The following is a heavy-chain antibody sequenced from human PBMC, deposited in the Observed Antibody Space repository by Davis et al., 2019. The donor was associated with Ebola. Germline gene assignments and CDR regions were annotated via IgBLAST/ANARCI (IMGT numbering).Heavy chain of an antibody. V-gene: IGHV5-51*01. CDR3: ARLVGATPFFDY. J-gene: IGHJ4*02. CDR1: GYSFTSYW. D-gene: IGHD1-26*01. Sequence: PGGSLRLSCKGSGYSFTSYWIGWVRQMPGKGLEWMGIIYPGDSDTRYSPSFQGQITISADKSISTAYLQWSSLKAADTAMYYCARLVGATPFFDYWGQGTLVTVSS. CDR2: IYPGDSDT.